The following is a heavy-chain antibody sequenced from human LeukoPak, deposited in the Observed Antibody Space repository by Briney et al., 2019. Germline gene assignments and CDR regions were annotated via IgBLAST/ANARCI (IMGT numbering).Heavy chain of an antibody. CDR3: AKGGYGSGSEYFDY. J-gene: IGHJ4*02. CDR2: IYSGGST. V-gene: IGHV3-53*01. Sequence: PGGSLRLSCAASGFTVSSNYMSWVRQAPGKGLEWVSIIYSGGSTFYADSVKGRFTISRDNSKNTLYLQMNSLRAEDTAVYYCAKGGYGSGSEYFDYWGQGTLVTVSS. D-gene: IGHD3-10*01. CDR1: GFTVSSNY.